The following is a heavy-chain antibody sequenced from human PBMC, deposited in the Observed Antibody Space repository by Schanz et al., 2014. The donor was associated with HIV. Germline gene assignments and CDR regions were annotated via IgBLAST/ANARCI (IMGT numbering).Heavy chain of an antibody. CDR1: GFTFNNYG. Sequence: QVQLAESGGGVVQPGRSLRLSCVASGFTFNNYGMHWVRQAPGKGLEWVAGISYDGTKKNYADSMKGRFSISRDNSKNTVYLQMKSLRSNDTAVYYCAKDRNYYDSKYRGKGNYYYYYGMDVWGQGTTVTVSS. V-gene: IGHV3-30*18. CDR3: AKDRNYYDSKYRGKGNYYYYYGMDV. CDR2: ISYDGTKK. D-gene: IGHD3-22*01. J-gene: IGHJ6*02.